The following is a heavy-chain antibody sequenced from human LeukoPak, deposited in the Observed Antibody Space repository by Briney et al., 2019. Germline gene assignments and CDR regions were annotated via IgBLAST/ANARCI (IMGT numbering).Heavy chain of an antibody. CDR3: ARDLAPGDTAMAHYYYYGMDV. Sequence: GASVKVSCKASGYTFTGYYMHWVRQAPGQGLEWMGWNNPNSGGTNYAQKFQGRVTMTRDTSISTAYMELSRLRSDDTAVYYCARDLAPGDTAMAHYYYYGMDVWGQGTTVTVSS. CDR1: GYTFTGYY. J-gene: IGHJ6*02. CDR2: NNPNSGGT. D-gene: IGHD5-18*01. V-gene: IGHV1-2*02.